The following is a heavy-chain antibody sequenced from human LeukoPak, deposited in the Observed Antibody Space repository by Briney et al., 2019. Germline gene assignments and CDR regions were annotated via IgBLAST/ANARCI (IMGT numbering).Heavy chain of an antibody. V-gene: IGHV3-66*02. CDR1: GFTVSSNY. D-gene: IGHD4-17*01. CDR2: IYSGGST. Sequence: PGGSLRLSCAASGFTVSSNYMSWVRQAPGKGLEWVSVIYSGGSTYYADSVKGRFTISRDNPKNTLYLQKNSLRAEDTAVYYCAREAVDDYGDYTPFDYWGQGTLVTVSS. CDR3: AREAVDDYGDYTPFDY. J-gene: IGHJ4*02.